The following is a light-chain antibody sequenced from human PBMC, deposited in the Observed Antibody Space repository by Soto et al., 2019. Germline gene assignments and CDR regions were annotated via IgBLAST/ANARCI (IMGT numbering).Light chain of an antibody. CDR1: QGISSY. V-gene: IGKV1-9*01. CDR3: QQLNSYPLT. Sequence: DIQLTQSPSFLSASVGDRVTITCRASQGISSYLAWYQQKPGKAPKLLNYAASTLQSGVPSRFSGSRSWTEFTLTISSLQPEDFATYYCQQLNSYPLTFGGGTQVEIK. CDR2: AAS. J-gene: IGKJ4*01.